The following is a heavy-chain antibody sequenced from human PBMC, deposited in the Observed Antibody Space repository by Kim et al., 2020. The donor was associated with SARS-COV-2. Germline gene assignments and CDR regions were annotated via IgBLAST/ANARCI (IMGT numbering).Heavy chain of an antibody. D-gene: IGHD2-2*01. CDR3: ARAEDCSSTSCYLLDYYYYGMDV. J-gene: IGHJ6*02. V-gene: IGHV1-18*01. CDR1: GYTFTSYG. CDR2: ISAYNGNT. Sequence: ASVKVSCKASGYTFTSYGISWVRQAPGQGLEWMGWISAYNGNTNYAQKLQGRVTMTTDTSTSTAYMELRSLRSDDTAVYYCARAEDCSSTSCYLLDYYYYGMDVWGQGTTVTVSS.